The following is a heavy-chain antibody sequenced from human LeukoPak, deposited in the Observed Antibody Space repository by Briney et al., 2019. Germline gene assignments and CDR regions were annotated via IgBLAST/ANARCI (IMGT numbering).Heavy chain of an antibody. CDR1: GFTFSSYG. J-gene: IGHJ4*02. V-gene: IGHV3-33*06. CDR2: ILSDGSKE. D-gene: IGHD2-15*01. CDR3: AKGGYCSGGSCYYY. Sequence: GGSLRLSCAASGFTFSSYGMHWVRQAPGKGLEWVAVILSDGSKEFYTDSVKGRFTISRDNSKNTLYLQMNSLRVEDTAVYYCAKGGYCSGGSCYYYWGQGTLVTVSS.